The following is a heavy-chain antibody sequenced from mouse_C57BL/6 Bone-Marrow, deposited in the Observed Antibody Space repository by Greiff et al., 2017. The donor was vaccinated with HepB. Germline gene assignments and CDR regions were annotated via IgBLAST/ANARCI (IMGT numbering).Heavy chain of an antibody. Sequence: VKLMESGAELVKPGASVKMSCKASGYTFTTYPIEWMKQNHGKSLEWIGNFHPYNDDTKYNEKFKGKATLTVEKSSSTVYLELSRLTSDDSAVYYGARRGGYDYDGTWFAYWGQGTLVTVSA. V-gene: IGHV1-47*01. CDR2: FHPYNDDT. CDR3: ARRGGYDYDGTWFAY. J-gene: IGHJ3*01. D-gene: IGHD2-4*01. CDR1: GYTFTTYP.